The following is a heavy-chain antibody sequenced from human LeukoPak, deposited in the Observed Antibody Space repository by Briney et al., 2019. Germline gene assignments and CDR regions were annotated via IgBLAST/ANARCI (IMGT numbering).Heavy chain of an antibody. Sequence: PGGSLRLSCAASGFTFSGYWMSWVRQAPGKGLEWVANIKQDGSEKYYVDSVKGRFTISRDNAKNSLYLQMNSLRAEDTAVYYCANYGSGLAGWFDPWGQGTLVTVSS. CDR3: ANYGSGLAGWFDP. V-gene: IGHV3-7*01. CDR1: GFTFSGYW. CDR2: IKQDGSEK. J-gene: IGHJ5*02. D-gene: IGHD3-10*01.